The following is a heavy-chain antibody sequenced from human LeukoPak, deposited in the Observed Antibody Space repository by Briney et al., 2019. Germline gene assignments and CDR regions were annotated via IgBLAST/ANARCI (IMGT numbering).Heavy chain of an antibody. CDR2: IYYSGST. Sequence: TSSETLSLTCTVSGGSISSGGYYWSWIRQRPGKGLEWIGYIYYSGSTYYNPSLKSRVTISVDTSKNQFSLKLSSVTAADTAVYYCARGGYYDSSGYIPFDYWGQGTLVTVSS. D-gene: IGHD3-22*01. J-gene: IGHJ4*02. V-gene: IGHV4-31*03. CDR3: ARGGYYDSSGYIPFDY. CDR1: GGSISSGGYY.